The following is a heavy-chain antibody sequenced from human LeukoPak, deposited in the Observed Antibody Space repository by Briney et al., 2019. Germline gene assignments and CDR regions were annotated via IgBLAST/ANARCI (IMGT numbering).Heavy chain of an antibody. V-gene: IGHV3-21*01. Sequence: GRSLRLSCADSGFTFSSYAMYWVRQAPGKGLEWVSSISSSSSYIYYADSVKGRFTISRDNAKNSLYLQMNSLRAEDTAVYYCARVFPRTDNWGQGTLVTVSS. J-gene: IGHJ4*02. CDR1: GFTFSSYA. CDR2: ISSSSSYI. CDR3: ARVFPRTDN. D-gene: IGHD2-21*01.